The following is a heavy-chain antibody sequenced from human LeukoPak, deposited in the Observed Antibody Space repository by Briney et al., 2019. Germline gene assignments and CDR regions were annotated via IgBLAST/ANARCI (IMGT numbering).Heavy chain of an antibody. CDR1: GFTFSSYG. D-gene: IGHD3-9*01. CDR3: ARAHFDWLLGY. V-gene: IGHV3-30*03. CDR2: ISYDGSNK. J-gene: IGHJ4*02. Sequence: GGSLRLSCAASGFTFSSYGMHWVRQAPGKGLEWVAVISYDGSNKYYADSVKGRFTISRDNSKNTLYLQMNSLRAEDTAVYYCARAHFDWLLGYWGQGTLVTVSS.